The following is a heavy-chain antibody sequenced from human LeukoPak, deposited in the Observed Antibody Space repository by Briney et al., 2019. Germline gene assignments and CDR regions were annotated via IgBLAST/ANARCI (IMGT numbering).Heavy chain of an antibody. J-gene: IGHJ4*02. CDR1: GFTFTTYT. CDR3: ARRHCDGDCQIDY. D-gene: IGHD2-21*01. CDR2: ISSGSDYK. V-gene: IGHV3-21*01. Sequence: PGGSLRLSCAASGFTFTTYTMNWVRQAPGKGLEWVSSISSGSDYKYYAGSVRGRFTISRDNAKNSLYLQMNSLRAEDTGVYYCARRHCDGDCQIDYWGQGTLVTVSS.